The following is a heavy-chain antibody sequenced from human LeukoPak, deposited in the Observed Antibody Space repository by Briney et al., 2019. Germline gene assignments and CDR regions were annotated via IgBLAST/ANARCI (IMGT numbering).Heavy chain of an antibody. V-gene: IGHV4-30-2*01. CDR3: ARGPLWLGDNWFDP. CDR2: IYHSGST. J-gene: IGHJ5*02. CDR1: GGSISSGGYY. D-gene: IGHD3-10*01. Sequence: SQTLSLTCTVSGGSISSGGYYGSWIRQPPGKGLEWIGYIYHSGSTYYNPSLKSRVTISADTSKNQFSLKLSSVTAADTAVYYCARGPLWLGDNWFDPWGQGTLVTVSS.